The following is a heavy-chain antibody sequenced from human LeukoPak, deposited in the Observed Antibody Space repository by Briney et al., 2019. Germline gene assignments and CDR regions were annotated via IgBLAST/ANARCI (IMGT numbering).Heavy chain of an antibody. J-gene: IGHJ5*02. CDR1: GGSISSYY. Sequence: PSETLSLTCTVSGGSISSYYWSWIRQPPGKGLEWIGYIYYSGSTNYNPSLKGRVTISVDTSKNQFSLKLSSVTAADTAVYYCARHYFNWFDPWGQGTLVTVSS. D-gene: IGHD2/OR15-2a*01. CDR3: ARHYFNWFDP. V-gene: IGHV4-59*08. CDR2: IYYSGST.